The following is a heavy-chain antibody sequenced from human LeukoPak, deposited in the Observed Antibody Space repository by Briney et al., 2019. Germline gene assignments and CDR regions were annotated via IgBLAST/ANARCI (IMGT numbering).Heavy chain of an antibody. CDR1: GGSISSSSYY. CDR2: IYYSGST. J-gene: IGHJ4*02. D-gene: IGHD3-22*01. Sequence: SETLSLTCTVSGGSISSSSYYWGWIRQPPGKGLEWIGSIYYSGSTYYNPSLKSRVTISVDTSKNQFSLKLSSVTAAATAVYYCARHADSSGYSPFDYWGQGTLVTVSS. V-gene: IGHV4-39*01. CDR3: ARHADSSGYSPFDY.